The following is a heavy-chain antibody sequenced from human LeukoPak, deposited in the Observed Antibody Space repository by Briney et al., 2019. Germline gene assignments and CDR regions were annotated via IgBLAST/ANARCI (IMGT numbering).Heavy chain of an antibody. CDR3: ARDRYYGSGRGFDY. D-gene: IGHD3-10*01. CDR1: GFTFSSYG. V-gene: IGHV3-33*01. CDR2: MWYDGSNK. J-gene: IGHJ4*02. Sequence: PGRSLRFSCAASGFTFSSYGMHWVRQAPGKGLEWVAVMWYDGSNKYYADSVKGRFTISRDNSKNTLYLQMNSLRAEDTAVYYCARDRYYGSGRGFDYWGQGTLVTVSS.